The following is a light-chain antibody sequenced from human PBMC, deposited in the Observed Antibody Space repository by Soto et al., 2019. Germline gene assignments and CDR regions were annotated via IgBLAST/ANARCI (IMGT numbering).Light chain of an antibody. CDR1: QGIANF. J-gene: IGKJ3*01. CDR2: AAS. CDR3: PQLNSFPIP. Sequence: IQLTQSPSSLSASVGDRVTISCRASQGIANFLAWYQQKPGKAPKLLIYAASTLQSGVPSRFSGSGSGTDVTLTISSLQPEDFATSYCPQLNSFPIPFGPGTKVDIK. V-gene: IGKV1-9*01.